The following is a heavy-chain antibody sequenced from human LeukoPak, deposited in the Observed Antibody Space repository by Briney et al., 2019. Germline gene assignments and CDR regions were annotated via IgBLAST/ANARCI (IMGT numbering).Heavy chain of an antibody. J-gene: IGHJ4*02. CDR1: GYTFTSYG. D-gene: IGHD3-3*01. Sequence: ASVKVSCKASGYTFTSYGISWVRQAPGQGLEWMGWISAYNGNTNYAQKLQGRVTMTTDTSTSTAYMELRSLRSDDTAVYYCARGAVVFTMFGVPSDYWGQGTLVTVSS. CDR3: ARGAVVFTMFGVPSDY. V-gene: IGHV1-18*01. CDR2: ISAYNGNT.